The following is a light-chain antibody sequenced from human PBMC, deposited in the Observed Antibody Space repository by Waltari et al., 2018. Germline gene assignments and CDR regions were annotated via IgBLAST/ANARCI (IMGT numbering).Light chain of an antibody. CDR1: QSVNNF. V-gene: IGKV3-15*01. Sequence: EIVMTQSPATLSVSPGERATLSCRASQSVNNFLAWYQKKPGQAPRLLIYGASTMATGIPARFSGSGSGTVFTLTISSLHSEDFAVYYCQHYNNWPPMYTFGQGTKLEIK. J-gene: IGKJ2*01. CDR2: GAS. CDR3: QHYNNWPPMYT.